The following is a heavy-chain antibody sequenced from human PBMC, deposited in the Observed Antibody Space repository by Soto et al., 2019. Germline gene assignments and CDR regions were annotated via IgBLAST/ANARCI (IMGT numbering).Heavy chain of an antibody. Sequence: EVQLVQSGAEVKKPGESLKISCKGSGYSFTSYWIGWVRQMPGKGLEWMGIIYPGDSDTRYSPSFQGQVTISADKSISTAYLQWSSLKASDTAMYYCARHGPVAGKGGGYYYYGMDVWGQGTTVTVSS. CDR2: IYPGDSDT. D-gene: IGHD6-19*01. CDR3: ARHGPVAGKGGGYYYYGMDV. J-gene: IGHJ6*02. CDR1: GYSFTSYW. V-gene: IGHV5-51*01.